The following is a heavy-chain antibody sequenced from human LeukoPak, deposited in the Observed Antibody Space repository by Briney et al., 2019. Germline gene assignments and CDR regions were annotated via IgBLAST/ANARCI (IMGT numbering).Heavy chain of an antibody. CDR3: ARDSRGYSGYDSGVNWFDP. J-gene: IGHJ5*02. CDR2: ISSSSSYI. CDR1: GFIFSSYS. V-gene: IGHV3-21*01. D-gene: IGHD5-12*01. Sequence: PGGSLRLSCAASGFIFSSYSMNWVRQAPGKGLEWVSSISSSSSYIYYADSVKGRFTISRDNAKNSLYLQMNSLRAEDTAVYYCARDSRGYSGYDSGVNWFDPWGQGTLVTVSS.